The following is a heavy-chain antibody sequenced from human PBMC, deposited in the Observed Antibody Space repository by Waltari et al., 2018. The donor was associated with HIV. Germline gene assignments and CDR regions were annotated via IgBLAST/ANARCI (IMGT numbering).Heavy chain of an antibody. CDR3: ARDIPRMGIDY. CDR1: GYTCTSYS. Sequence: QVQLVQSGAEVKKPGASVKVSCKASGYTCTSYSMHWVRQAPGQRLEWIGWINAGNGKTKYSQKFQGRVTITRDTSASTAYREPSSLRSEDTAVYYCARDIPRMGIDYWGQGTLVTVSS. J-gene: IGHJ4*02. D-gene: IGHD2-15*01. V-gene: IGHV1-3*01. CDR2: INAGNGKT.